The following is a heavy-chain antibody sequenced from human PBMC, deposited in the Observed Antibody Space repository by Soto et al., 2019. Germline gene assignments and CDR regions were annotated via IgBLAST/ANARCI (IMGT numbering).Heavy chain of an antibody. CDR2: IYYSGST. CDR1: GGSISSYY. CDR3: ATPYGDYFDY. J-gene: IGHJ4*02. Sequence: SETVSLTCTVSGGSISSYYWSWIRQPPGKGLEWIGYIYYSGSTNYNPSLKSRVTISVDTSKNQFSLKLSSVTAADTAVYYCATPYGDYFDYWGQGTRVTVSS. D-gene: IGHD4-17*01. V-gene: IGHV4-59*08.